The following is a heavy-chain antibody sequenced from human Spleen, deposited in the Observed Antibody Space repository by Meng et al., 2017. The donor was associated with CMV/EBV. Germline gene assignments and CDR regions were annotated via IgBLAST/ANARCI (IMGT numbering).Heavy chain of an antibody. CDR3: GRSLWFGELTLNFDY. D-gene: IGHD3-10*01. Sequence: SGFTFSNYAMHWIRQAPGKGLDYVSAISSDGGSTYYAGSVQGRFTISRDNSKNTLYLQVDSVRAEDTAVYYCGRSLWFGELTLNFDYWGQGTLVTVSS. CDR2: ISSDGGST. CDR1: GFTFSNYA. V-gene: IGHV3-64*02. J-gene: IGHJ4*02.